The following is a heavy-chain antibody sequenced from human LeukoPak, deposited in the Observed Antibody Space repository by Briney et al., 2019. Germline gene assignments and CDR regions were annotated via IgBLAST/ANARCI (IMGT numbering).Heavy chain of an antibody. CDR1: GGSISSYY. Sequence: SETLSLTCTVSGGSISSYYWSWIRQPPGKGLEWIGYIYYSGSTNYNPSLKSRVTISVDTSKNQFSLKLSSVTAADTAVYYCARGGRVADPLNWFDPWGQGTIVTVSS. D-gene: IGHD2-15*01. CDR2: IYYSGST. CDR3: ARGGRVADPLNWFDP. J-gene: IGHJ5*02. V-gene: IGHV4-59*01.